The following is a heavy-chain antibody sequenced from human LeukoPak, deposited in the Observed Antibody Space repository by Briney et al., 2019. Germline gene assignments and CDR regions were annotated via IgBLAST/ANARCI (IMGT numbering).Heavy chain of an antibody. CDR2: IIPILGIA. Sequence: GASVKVSCKASGGTFSSYAISWVRQAPGQGLEWMGRIIPILGIANYAQKFQGRVTITADKSTSTAYMELSSLRSDDTAVYYCATVSPQYTYGYYEPDDWGHGTLVTVSS. CDR3: ATVSPQYTYGYYEPDD. CDR1: GGTFSSYA. D-gene: IGHD5-18*01. V-gene: IGHV1-69*04. J-gene: IGHJ4*01.